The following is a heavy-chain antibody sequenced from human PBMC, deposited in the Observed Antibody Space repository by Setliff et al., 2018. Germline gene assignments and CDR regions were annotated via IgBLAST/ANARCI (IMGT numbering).Heavy chain of an antibody. CDR2: TIPIFGST. Sequence: SVKVSCKASGGTFSSYGISWVRQAPGQGLEWMGGTIPIFGSTNYAQKFQGRVTIITDESTSTAYMELSSLRTEDTAVYYCAREGVDTRSSTDYRYYMDVWGKGTTVTVSS. D-gene: IGHD5-18*01. V-gene: IGHV1-69*05. CDR1: GGTFSSYG. CDR3: AREGVDTRSSTDYRYYMDV. J-gene: IGHJ6*03.